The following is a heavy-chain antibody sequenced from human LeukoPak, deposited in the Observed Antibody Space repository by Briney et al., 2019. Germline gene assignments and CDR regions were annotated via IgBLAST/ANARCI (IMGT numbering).Heavy chain of an antibody. CDR1: GGSISSGGYY. V-gene: IGHV4-31*03. CDR2: IYYSGST. Sequence: SETLSLTCTVSGGSISSGGYYWSWIRQHPGKGLEWIGYIYYSGSTYYNPSLKSRVTISVDTSKNQFSLKLSSVTAADTAVYYCARWGITIFGVVIMHHDAFDIWGQGTMVTVSS. D-gene: IGHD3-3*01. CDR3: ARWGITIFGVVIMHHDAFDI. J-gene: IGHJ3*02.